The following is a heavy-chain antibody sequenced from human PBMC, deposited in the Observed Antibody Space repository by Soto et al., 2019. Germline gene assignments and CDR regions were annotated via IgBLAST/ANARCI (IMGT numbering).Heavy chain of an antibody. V-gene: IGHV3-48*04. CDR1: GFTFSSYS. CDR3: ARESEDLTSNFDY. Sequence: GGSLRLSCAVSGFTFSSYSMNWVRQAPGKGLEWVSYISSSSSTIYYGDSMKGRFTISRDNAKNSLYLEMNSLRAEDTAVYYCARESEDLTSNFDYWGQGTLVTVSS. CDR2: ISSSSSTI. J-gene: IGHJ4*02.